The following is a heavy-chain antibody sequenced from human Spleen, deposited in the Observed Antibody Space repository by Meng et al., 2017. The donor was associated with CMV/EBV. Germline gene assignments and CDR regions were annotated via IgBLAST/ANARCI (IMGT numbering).Heavy chain of an antibody. J-gene: IGHJ4*02. CDR2: IYHSGST. V-gene: IGHV4-34*01. CDR1: GGSFSAYY. CDR3: ARARFDY. Sequence: SQTLSLTCAVYGGSFSAYYWSWIRQPPGKGLEWIGSIYHSGSTYYNPSLKSRVTISVDTSKNQFSLKLSSVTAADTAVYYCARARFDYWGQGTLVTVSS.